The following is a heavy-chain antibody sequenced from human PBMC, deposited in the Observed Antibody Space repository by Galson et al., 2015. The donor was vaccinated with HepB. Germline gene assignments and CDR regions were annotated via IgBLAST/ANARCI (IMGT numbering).Heavy chain of an antibody. CDR1: GFTFSSYG. V-gene: IGHV3-30*18. J-gene: IGHJ3*02. CDR2: ISYDGSNK. D-gene: IGHD2-2*01. CDR3: AKITIAVVPAARDAFDI. Sequence: SLRLSCAASGFTFSSYGMHWVRQAPGKGLEWVAVISYDGSNKYYADSVKGRFTISRDNSKNTLYLQMNSLRAEDTAVYYCAKITIAVVPAARDAFDIWGQGTMVTVSS.